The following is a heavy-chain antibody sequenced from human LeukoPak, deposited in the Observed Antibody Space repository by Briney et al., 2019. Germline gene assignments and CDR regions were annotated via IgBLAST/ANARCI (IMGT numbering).Heavy chain of an antibody. J-gene: IGHJ4*02. CDR1: GFTVSNNF. D-gene: IGHD4-17*01. CDR3: ARGLNTVTQIMTY. CDR2: LYSDGTT. Sequence: GGSLRLSCAASGFTVSNNFMSWVRQAPAKGLEWVSILYSDGTTLYSDSVKGRFSISRDNSKNTLYLHMNNLRTEDTAIYYCARGLNTVTQIMTYWGQGTLVTVSS. V-gene: IGHV3-66*02.